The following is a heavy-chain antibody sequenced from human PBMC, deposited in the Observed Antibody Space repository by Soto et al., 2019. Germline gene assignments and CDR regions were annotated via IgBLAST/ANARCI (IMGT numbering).Heavy chain of an antibody. J-gene: IGHJ4*02. CDR2: IYYSGTT. CDR1: GGSINNHY. Sequence: SETLSLTCTVSGGSINNHYWSWIRQPPGKGLEWIGYIYYSGTTNYNPSLKSRVTISVDTSKNQFSLKLTSVTAADTAVYYCARGLYDMVWGVTHLDYWGQGTLVTVSS. V-gene: IGHV4-59*11. CDR3: ARGLYDMVWGVTHLDY. D-gene: IGHD3-10*01.